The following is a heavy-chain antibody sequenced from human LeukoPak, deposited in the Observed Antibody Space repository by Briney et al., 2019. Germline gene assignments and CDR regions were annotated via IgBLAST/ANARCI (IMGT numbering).Heavy chain of an antibody. Sequence: SQTLSLTCTVSGGSISSGDYSWSWIRLPPGKGLEWIGYIYYSGSTYDNPSLKSRVTISLDTSQNQFSLKVSSVTAADTAVYYCARHDYGDYGAFDIWGQGTMVTVSS. V-gene: IGHV4-30-4*01. CDR1: GGSISSGDYS. CDR3: ARHDYGDYGAFDI. D-gene: IGHD4-17*01. CDR2: IYYSGST. J-gene: IGHJ3*02.